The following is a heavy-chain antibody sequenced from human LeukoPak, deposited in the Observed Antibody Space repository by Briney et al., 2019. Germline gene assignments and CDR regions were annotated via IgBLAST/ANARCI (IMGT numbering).Heavy chain of an antibody. CDR3: ASGILTGYYFY. Sequence: SETLSLTCAVYGGSFSGYYWSWIRQPPGKGMEWIGEINHSGSTNYNPSLKSRVTISVDTSKNQFSLKLSSVTAADTAVYYCASGILTGYYFYWGQGTLFTVSS. CDR2: INHSGST. J-gene: IGHJ4*02. CDR1: GGSFSGYY. D-gene: IGHD3-9*01. V-gene: IGHV4-34*01.